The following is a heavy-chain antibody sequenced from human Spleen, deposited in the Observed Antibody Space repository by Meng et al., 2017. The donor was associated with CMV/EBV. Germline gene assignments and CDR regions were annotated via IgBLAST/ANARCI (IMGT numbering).Heavy chain of an antibody. CDR1: SSYY. CDR2: IYYSGST. Sequence: SSYYWGWIRQPPGRGLAWIGSIYYSGSTYYNPSLKSRVTISVDTSKNQFSLKLSSVTAADTAVYYCARNQLGYCSSTSCYTGWFDPWGQGTLVTVSS. J-gene: IGHJ5*02. CDR3: ARNQLGYCSSTSCYTGWFDP. V-gene: IGHV4-39*07. D-gene: IGHD2-2*02.